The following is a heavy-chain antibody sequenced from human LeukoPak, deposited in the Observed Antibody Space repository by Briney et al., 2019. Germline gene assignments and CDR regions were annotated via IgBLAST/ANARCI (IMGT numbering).Heavy chain of an antibody. Sequence: SETLSLTCAVYGGSISSYYWSWIRQPPGKGLEWIGYIYNSGSTNYNPSLKSRVTVSVDTSKKQFSLKLSSVTAADTAVYYCARGAPYDILTGSKYYFDYWGQGTLVTVSS. D-gene: IGHD3-9*01. CDR1: GGSISSYY. V-gene: IGHV4-59*01. CDR2: IYNSGST. CDR3: ARGAPYDILTGSKYYFDY. J-gene: IGHJ4*02.